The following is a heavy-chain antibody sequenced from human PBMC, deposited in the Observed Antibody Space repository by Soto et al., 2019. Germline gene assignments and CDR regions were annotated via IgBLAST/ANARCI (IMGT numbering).Heavy chain of an antibody. CDR1: GFSLSTSGMC. V-gene: IGHV2-70*01. CDR3: ARNDIVLVPAAIDYYYNYGMDV. J-gene: IGHJ6*02. CDR2: IDWDDDK. D-gene: IGHD2-2*01. Sequence: SGPTLVNPTQTLTLTCTFSGFSLSTSGMCVSWIRQPPGKALEWLALIDWDDDKYYSTPLKTRLTISKDTSKNQVVLTMTSMDPVDTATYYCARNDIVLVPAAIDYYYNYGMDVWGQGTTVTVSS.